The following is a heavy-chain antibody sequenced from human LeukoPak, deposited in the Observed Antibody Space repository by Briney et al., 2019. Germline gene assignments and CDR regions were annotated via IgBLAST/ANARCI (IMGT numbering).Heavy chain of an antibody. V-gene: IGHV1-46*01. CDR2: INPSGGST. CDR3: ARDNSVGDTAWWFDP. J-gene: IGHJ5*02. Sequence: ASVKVSCKASGYTFTSYYTHWVRQAPGQGLEWMGIINPSGGSTSYAQKFQGRLSLTRDMSTSTDYMELSSLRSEDTAVYYCARDNSVGDTAWWFDPWGQGTLVTVSS. D-gene: IGHD1-26*01. CDR1: GYTFTSYY.